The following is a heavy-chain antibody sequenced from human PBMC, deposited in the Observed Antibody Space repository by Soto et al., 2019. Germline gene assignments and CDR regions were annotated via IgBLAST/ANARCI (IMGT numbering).Heavy chain of an antibody. CDR3: AKDSWYFDL. V-gene: IGHV3-74*01. CDR2: IDTSGSST. D-gene: IGHD6-13*01. Sequence: GGPLRLSCEASGFIFTNFWMHWVRQVPGKGLVWVSRIDTSGSSTSYADSVKGRFTISRDNAKNTVSLQMNSLRAEDTGVYYCAKDSWYFDLWSQGSLVTVSS. J-gene: IGHJ4*02. CDR1: GFIFTNFW.